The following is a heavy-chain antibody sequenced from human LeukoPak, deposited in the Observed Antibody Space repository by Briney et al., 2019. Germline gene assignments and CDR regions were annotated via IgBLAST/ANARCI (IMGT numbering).Heavy chain of an antibody. CDR3: ATRGYGSGSWDRYYFDY. D-gene: IGHD3-10*01. Sequence: ASVKVSCKASGYTFTSYDINWVRQATGQGLEWMGWMNPNSGNTGYAQKFQGRVTITRNTSISTAYMELSSLRSEDTAVYYCATRGYGSGSWDRYYFDYWGQGTLVTVSS. CDR2: MNPNSGNT. V-gene: IGHV1-8*03. CDR1: GYTFTSYD. J-gene: IGHJ4*02.